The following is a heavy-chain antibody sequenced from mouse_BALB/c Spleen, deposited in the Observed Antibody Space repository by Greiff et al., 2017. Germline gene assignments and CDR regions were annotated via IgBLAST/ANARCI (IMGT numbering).Heavy chain of an antibody. CDR2: ISDGGSYT. CDR3: ARGKGGAMDY. V-gene: IGHV5-4*02. CDR1: GFTFSDYY. J-gene: IGHJ4*01. Sequence: EVKLVESGGGLVKPGGSLKLSCAASGFTFSDYYMYWVRQTPEERLEWVATISDGGSYTYYPDSVKGRFTISRDNAKNTLYLQMSSLKSEDTAMYYCARGKGGAMDYWGQGTSVTVSS.